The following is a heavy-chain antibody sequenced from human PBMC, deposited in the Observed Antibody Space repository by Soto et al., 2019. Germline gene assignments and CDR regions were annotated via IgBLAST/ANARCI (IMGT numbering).Heavy chain of an antibody. CDR1: GYTFTSHA. D-gene: IGHD3-22*01. CDR2: INADNGNT. Sequence: GASVKVSCKASGYTFTSHAMHWVRQAPGQSPEWMGWINADNGNTKFSQKFQGRVTITRDTSASTTYMELSSLRSEDTAVYYCARGNRDQKYYHENSDYYDAFDIWGQGKMVTVSS. J-gene: IGHJ3*02. V-gene: IGHV1-3*01. CDR3: ARGNRDQKYYHENSDYYDAFDI.